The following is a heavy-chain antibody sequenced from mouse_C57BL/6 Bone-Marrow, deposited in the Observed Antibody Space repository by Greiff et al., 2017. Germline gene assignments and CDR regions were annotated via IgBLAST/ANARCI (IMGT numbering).Heavy chain of an antibody. CDR1: GFNIKDDY. CDR3: TTGWAEDYAMDY. V-gene: IGHV14-4*01. CDR2: IDPENGDT. D-gene: IGHD3-3*01. J-gene: IGHJ4*01. Sequence: EVQLQQSGAELVRPGASVKLSCTASGFNIKDDYMHWVKQRPEQGLEWIGWIDPENGDTEYASKFQGKAPITADTSSNTASLQLSSLTSEDTAVYYFTTGWAEDYAMDYWGQGTSVTVSS.